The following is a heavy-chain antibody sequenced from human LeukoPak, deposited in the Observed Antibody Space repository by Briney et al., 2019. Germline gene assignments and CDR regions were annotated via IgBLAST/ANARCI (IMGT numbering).Heavy chain of an antibody. J-gene: IGHJ4*02. CDR3: AKEKGDGLPFDY. CDR2: VNAKGDVT. CDR1: GFAFRNYG. Sequence: GGSLRLSCSASGFAFRNYGMAWVRQAPGKGLDFVSAVNAKGDVTLYADSVKGRFTMSRDNSKNTLYLQMNSLRAEDTAVYYCAKEKGDGLPFDYWGRGTLITVSS. V-gene: IGHV3-23*01. D-gene: IGHD5-24*01.